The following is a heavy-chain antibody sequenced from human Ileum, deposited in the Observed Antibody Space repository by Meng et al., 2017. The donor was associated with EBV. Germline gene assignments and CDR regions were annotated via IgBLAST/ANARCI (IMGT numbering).Heavy chain of an antibody. CDR1: GGSVSISSYF. D-gene: IGHD5-18*01. CDR2: IYYSGTT. V-gene: IGHV4-61*01. CDR3: ARGWDTAMDSG. J-gene: IGHJ4*02. Sequence: VPRQVAGPVPVTPSEPPSLNCTVSGGSVSISSYFWSWIRQPPGKGLEWIGYIYYSGTTNYNPSLESRVVISVDTSKNQFSLKLRSVAASDTAVYYCARGWDTAMDSGWGQGTLVTVSS.